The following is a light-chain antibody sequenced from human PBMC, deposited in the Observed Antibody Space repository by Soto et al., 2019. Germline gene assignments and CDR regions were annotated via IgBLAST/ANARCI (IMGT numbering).Light chain of an antibody. Sequence: QSALTQPPSASGCPGQSVTISCTGTSSDVGGYNYVSWYQQHPGKAPKLIISEVSKRPSGVPDRFSGSKSGNTASLTVSGLQAEDEAHYYCASWDDNLNGGVFGGGTKLTVL. V-gene: IGLV2-8*01. CDR1: SSDVGGYNY. CDR3: ASWDDNLNGGV. J-gene: IGLJ3*02. CDR2: EVS.